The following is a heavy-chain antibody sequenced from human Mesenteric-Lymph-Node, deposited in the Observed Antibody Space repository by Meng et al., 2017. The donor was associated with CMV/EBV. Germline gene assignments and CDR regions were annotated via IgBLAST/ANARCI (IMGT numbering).Heavy chain of an antibody. CDR2: IIPILGIA. V-gene: IGHV1-69*10. D-gene: IGHD2-2*01. CDR1: GGTFSSYA. J-gene: IGHJ6*02. Sequence: SVKVSCKASGGTFSSYAISWVRQAPGQGLEWMGGIIPILGIANYAQKFQGRVTITADKSTSTAYMELSSLRSEDTAVYYCARDQTSPYYYYYGMDVWGQGTTVTVSS. CDR3: ARDQTSPYYYYYGMDV.